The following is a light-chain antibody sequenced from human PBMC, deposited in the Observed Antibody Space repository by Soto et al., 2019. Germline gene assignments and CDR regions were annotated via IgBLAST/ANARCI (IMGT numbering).Light chain of an antibody. J-gene: IGKJ1*01. CDR1: QTISSW. V-gene: IGKV1-5*03. CDR3: QHYNSYSEA. CDR2: KAS. Sequence: FQMTQSPSTLSGSVGDSITITCRASQTISSWLAWYQQKPGKAPKLLIYKASTLKSGVPSRFSGSGSGTEFTLTISSLQPDDFATYYCQHYNSYSEAFGQGTKVDIK.